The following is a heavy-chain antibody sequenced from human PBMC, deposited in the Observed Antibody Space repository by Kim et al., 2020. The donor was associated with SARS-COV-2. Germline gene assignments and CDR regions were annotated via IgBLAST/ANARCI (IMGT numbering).Heavy chain of an antibody. CDR1: GYSFTSHD. J-gene: IGHJ6*03. Sequence: ASVKVSCKASGYSFTSHDIIWVRQATGQGPEWMGWMNPNSGNTGYAQKFQGRVSMTRNPSISTAYMELSSLTSEDTAIYYCARLADGYIYYYMDVWGKGTAVTVS. CDR3: ARLADGYIYYYMDV. V-gene: IGHV1-8*01. D-gene: IGHD5-12*01. CDR2: MNPNSGNT.